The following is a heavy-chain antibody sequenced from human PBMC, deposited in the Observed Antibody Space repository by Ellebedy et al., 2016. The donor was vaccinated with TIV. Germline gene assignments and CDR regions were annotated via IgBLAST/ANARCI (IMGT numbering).Heavy chain of an antibody. CDR1: GGTFSSYA. V-gene: IGHV1-69*13. J-gene: IGHJ6*02. CDR3: ARVPPPIFYGMDV. CDR2: IIPIFGTA. Sequence: AASVKVSCKASGGTFSSYAISWVRQAPGQGLEWMGGIIPIFGTANYAQKFQGRVTITADESTSTAYMELSSLRSEDTAVYYCARVPPPIFYGMDVWGQGTTVTVSS.